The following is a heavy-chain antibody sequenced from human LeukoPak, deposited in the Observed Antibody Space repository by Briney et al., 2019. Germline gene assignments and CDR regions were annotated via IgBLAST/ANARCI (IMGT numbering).Heavy chain of an antibody. Sequence: SETLSLTCTVSGGSISSYXXXXIRQPPGEXLXXXXXXYYNGNTDYNPSLKXXXXIXVDTSNNQFSLELSSVPAADTAVYYCARHGTQWLRYPNFDYWGQGTLVTVSS. CDR2: XYYNGNT. V-gene: IGHV4-59*08. J-gene: IGHJ4*02. CDR3: ARHGTQWLRYPNFDY. D-gene: IGHD6-19*01. CDR1: GGSISSYX.